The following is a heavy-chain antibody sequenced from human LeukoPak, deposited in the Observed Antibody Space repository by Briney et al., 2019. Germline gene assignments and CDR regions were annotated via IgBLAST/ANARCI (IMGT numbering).Heavy chain of an antibody. V-gene: IGHV4-34*01. CDR3: ARGRGMTVTT. Sequence: PSETLSLTCAVYGGSFSGYYWSWIRQPPGKGLEWIGEINHSGSTNYNPSLKSRVTISVDTSKNQFSLKLSSVTAADTAVYYYARGRGMTVTTWGQGTLVAVSS. D-gene: IGHD4-17*01. CDR1: GGSFSGYY. J-gene: IGHJ4*02. CDR2: INHSGST.